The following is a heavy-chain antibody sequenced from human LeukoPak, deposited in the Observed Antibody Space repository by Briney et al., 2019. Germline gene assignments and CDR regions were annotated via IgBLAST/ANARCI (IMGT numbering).Heavy chain of an antibody. D-gene: IGHD1-26*01. CDR2: ISGSGGST. Sequence: GSLRLSCAASGFTFSSYGMSWVRQAPGKGLEWVSAISGSGGSTYYADSVKGRFTISRDNSKNTLYLQMNSLRAEDTAVYYCAKSSSVYVGATSYYYMDVWGKGTTVTISS. CDR3: AKSSSVYVGATSYYYMDV. CDR1: GFTFSSYG. J-gene: IGHJ6*03. V-gene: IGHV3-23*01.